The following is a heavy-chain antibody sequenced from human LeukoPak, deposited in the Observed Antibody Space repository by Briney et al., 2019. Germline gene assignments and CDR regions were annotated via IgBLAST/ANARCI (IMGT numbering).Heavy chain of an antibody. CDR2: IYYSGRT. CDR1: GGSISTYY. Sequence: SETLSLTCTVSGGSISTYYWNWIRQPPGKGLEWIGYIYYSGRTNYTPSLKSRVSISIDTSKNQFSLKLSSVTAADTAFYYCARSDLYGDYPPGNHWGQGTLVAVSS. V-gene: IGHV4-59*01. D-gene: IGHD4-17*01. J-gene: IGHJ5*02. CDR3: ARSDLYGDYPPGNH.